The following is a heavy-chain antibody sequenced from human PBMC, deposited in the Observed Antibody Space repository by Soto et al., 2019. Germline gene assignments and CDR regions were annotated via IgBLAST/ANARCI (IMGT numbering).Heavy chain of an antibody. V-gene: IGHV1-46*03. CDR1: GYTFTRYY. D-gene: IGHD3-16*01. Sequence: QVQLVQSGAEVKKPGASVKVSCEASGYTFTRYYMHWVRQAPGQGLEWMGIINPSGGSTTYAQMFQARVTMTRDTSTSTVYMDLRGLRSEDTAVYYCARAGDEFGLDFWGQGTLVTGSS. CDR2: INPSGGST. J-gene: IGHJ4*02. CDR3: ARAGDEFGLDF.